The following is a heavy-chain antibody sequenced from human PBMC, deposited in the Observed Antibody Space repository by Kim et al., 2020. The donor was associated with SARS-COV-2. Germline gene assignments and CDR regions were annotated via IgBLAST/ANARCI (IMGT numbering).Heavy chain of an antibody. V-gene: IGHV4-39*07. Sequence: SETLSLTCTVSGASISTSYYWGWIRQPPGKGLEWLGSISGSPDYNPSLKSRVTISLDTSNNVFSLNLNSVTAADTAVYYCARDWGRDYGGLQYFQHWGRGTLVTVSS. CDR2: ISGSP. CDR3: ARDWGRDYGGLQYFQH. CDR1: GASISTSYY. J-gene: IGHJ1*01. D-gene: IGHD4-17*01.